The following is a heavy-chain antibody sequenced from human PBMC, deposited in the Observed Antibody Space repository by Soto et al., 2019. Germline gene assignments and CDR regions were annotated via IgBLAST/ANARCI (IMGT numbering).Heavy chain of an antibody. V-gene: IGHV1-46*01. CDR2: INPSGGST. CDR1: GYTFTSYG. Sequence: ASVKVSCKASGYTFTSYGISWVRQAPGQGLEWMGIINPSGGSTSYAQKFQGRVTMTRDTSTSTVYMELSSLRSEGTAAYYCARDLPRDGYNYGGYFDYWGQGTLVTVSS. J-gene: IGHJ4*02. CDR3: ARDLPRDGYNYGGYFDY. D-gene: IGHD5-12*01.